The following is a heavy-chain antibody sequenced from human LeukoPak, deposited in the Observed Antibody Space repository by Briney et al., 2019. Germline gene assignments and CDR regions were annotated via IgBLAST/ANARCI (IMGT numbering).Heavy chain of an antibody. CDR2: IYYSGST. V-gene: IGHV4-61*01. CDR3: ARRQTGTSYFDY. D-gene: IGHD1-1*01. J-gene: IGHJ4*02. CDR1: GGSFCSGTFY. Sequence: SETLSLTCTVSGGSFCSGTFYWGWIRQPPGKGLEWIGDIYYSGSTNYNPSLKSRVTLSVDTSKNQFSLNLSSVTAADTAVYYCARRQTGTSYFDYWGQGTLVTVSS.